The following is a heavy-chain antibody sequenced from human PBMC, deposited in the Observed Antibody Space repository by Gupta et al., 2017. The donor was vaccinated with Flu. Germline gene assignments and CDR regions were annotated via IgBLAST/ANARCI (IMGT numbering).Heavy chain of an antibody. J-gene: IGHJ4*02. CDR2: IYYSGST. CDR1: GGSISSGGYY. Sequence: QVQLQESGPGLVKPSQSLSLTCTVSGGSISSGGYYWSWIRQHPGKGLEWIGYIYYSGSTYYNPSLKSRVTISVDTSKNQFSLKLSSATAADTAVYYCARSGDGYNYYFDYWGQGTLVTVSS. CDR3: ARSGDGYNYYFDY. V-gene: IGHV4-31*03. D-gene: IGHD5-24*01.